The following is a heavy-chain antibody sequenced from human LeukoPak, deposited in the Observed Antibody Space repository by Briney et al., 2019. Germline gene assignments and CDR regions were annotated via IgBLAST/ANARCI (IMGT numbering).Heavy chain of an antibody. Sequence: PSETLSLTCAVYGGSFSGYYWSWIRQPPGKGLEWIGEINHSGSTNYNPSRKSRVTISVDTSRNQFSLKLSSVTAADTAVYYCRGEIVRGDLTDYWGQGTLVTVSS. CDR3: RGEIVRGDLTDY. J-gene: IGHJ4*02. CDR1: GGSFSGYY. D-gene: IGHD3-10*02. CDR2: INHSGST. V-gene: IGHV4-34*01.